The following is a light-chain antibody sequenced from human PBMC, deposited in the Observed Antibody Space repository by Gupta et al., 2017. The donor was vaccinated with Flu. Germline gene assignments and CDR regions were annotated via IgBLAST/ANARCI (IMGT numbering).Light chain of an antibody. J-gene: IGKJ5*01. CDR2: GAS. CDR1: QSVSSN. V-gene: IGKV3D-15*01. Sequence: EIVMTQSPATLSVSPGERATLSCRASQSVSSNLAWYQQKPGQAPRLLIYGASTRATGIPARFSGSGYGTEFTLTISSRQSEDFAVYYCQQDNNCPPITVGQGTRMEIK. CDR3: QQDNNCPPIT.